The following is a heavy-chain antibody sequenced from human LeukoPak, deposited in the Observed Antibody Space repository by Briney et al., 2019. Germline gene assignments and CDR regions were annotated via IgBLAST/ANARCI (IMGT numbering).Heavy chain of an antibody. CDR3: TGGSLVRGVTHWFDP. CDR2: TYYRSKWYI. V-gene: IGHV6-1*01. D-gene: IGHD3-10*01. CDR1: VDRVSSYAAG. Sequence: SQTLSLTCAISVDRVSSYAAGWNWIRQSPSRGLEWLGRTYYRSKWYIDYAASVKSRISINPDTSTNQFSLQLDSVTPEDTAVYYCTGGSLVRGVTHWFDPWGQGILVTVSS. J-gene: IGHJ5*02.